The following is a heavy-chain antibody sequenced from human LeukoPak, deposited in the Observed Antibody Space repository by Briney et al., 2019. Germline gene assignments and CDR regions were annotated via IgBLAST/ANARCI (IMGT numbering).Heavy chain of an antibody. V-gene: IGHV4-34*01. J-gene: IGHJ4*02. CDR3: ARHDVDTEIDY. D-gene: IGHD5-18*01. CDR2: INHSGST. CDR1: GFTFSSYE. Sequence: GSLRLSCAASGFTFSSYEMNWVRQPPGKGLEWIGEINHSGSTNYNPSLKSRVTISVDTSKNQFSLKLSSVTAADTAVYYCARHDVDTEIDYWGQGTLVTVSS.